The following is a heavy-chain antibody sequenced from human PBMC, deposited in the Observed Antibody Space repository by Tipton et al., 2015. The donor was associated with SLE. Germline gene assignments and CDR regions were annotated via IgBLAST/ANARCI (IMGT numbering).Heavy chain of an antibody. Sequence: QLVQSGAEVKKPGSSVKVSCKASGGTFSSYAISWVRQAPGQGLEWMGGIIPIFGTANYAQKFQGRVTITADESTSTAYMELSSLRSEDTAVYYCARGGSVGGAFTGAAGAFDIWGQGTMVTVSS. CDR3: ARGGSVGGAFTGAAGAFDI. V-gene: IGHV1-69*01. CDR2: IIPIFGTA. D-gene: IGHD1-26*01. CDR1: GGTFSSYA. J-gene: IGHJ3*02.